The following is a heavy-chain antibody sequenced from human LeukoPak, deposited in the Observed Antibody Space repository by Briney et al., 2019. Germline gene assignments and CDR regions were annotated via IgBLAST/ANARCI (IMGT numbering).Heavy chain of an antibody. CDR1: GYTFTSYG. CDR3: ARDADIEVGYSSSSSSDY. V-gene: IGHV1-18*01. CDR2: IRAYNGNT. D-gene: IGHD6-6*01. J-gene: IGHJ4*02. Sequence: ASVKVSCKASGYTFTSYGISWVRQAPGRGLEWMGWIRAYNGNTNYAQKLQGRVTMTTDTSTSTAYMELRSLRSDDTAVYYCARDADIEVGYSSSSSSDYWGQGTLVTVSS.